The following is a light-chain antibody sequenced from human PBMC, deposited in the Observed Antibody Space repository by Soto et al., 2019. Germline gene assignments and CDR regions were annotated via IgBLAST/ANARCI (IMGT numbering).Light chain of an antibody. CDR2: LNSDGSH. CDR3: QTWGTGIQV. Sequence: QLVLTQSPSASASLGASVKLTCTLSSGHSNYAIAWHQRQPEQGPRYWMKLNSDGSHSKGDGIPDRFSGSSSGTERYLTISSLQSEDEADYYCQTWGTGIQVFGGGTKLTVL. CDR1: SGHSNYA. J-gene: IGLJ2*01. V-gene: IGLV4-69*01.